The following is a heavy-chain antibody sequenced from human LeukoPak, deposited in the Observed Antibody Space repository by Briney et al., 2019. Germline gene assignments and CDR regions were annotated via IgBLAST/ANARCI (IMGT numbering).Heavy chain of an antibody. CDR3: ARSHTNSWYYFDY. Sequence: SETLSLTCTVSGGSISTYYWSWIRQPAGKGLEWIGRIYTGGSTNYNPSLKSRVTMSVDTSKNQFSLKLNSVTAADTAVYFCARSHTNSWYYFDYWGQGTLVTVSS. D-gene: IGHD6-13*01. J-gene: IGHJ4*02. CDR2: IYTGGST. CDR1: GGSISTYY. V-gene: IGHV4-4*07.